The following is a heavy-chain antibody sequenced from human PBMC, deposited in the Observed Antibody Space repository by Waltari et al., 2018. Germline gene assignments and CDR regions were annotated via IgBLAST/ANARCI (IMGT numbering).Heavy chain of an antibody. Sequence: EVQLVESGGGLVQPGGSLRLSCAASGFTFTRYWMHWVRQAPGKGLVWVSRNNIDESGTSYADSVKGRFTISRDNTKNTLYLQMNSLRAEDTAVYYCARSCGLRCHWFDPWGQGTLVTVSS. CDR3: ARSCGLRCHWFDP. J-gene: IGHJ5*02. V-gene: IGHV3-74*01. D-gene: IGHD4-17*01. CDR2: NNIDESGT. CDR1: GFTFTRYW.